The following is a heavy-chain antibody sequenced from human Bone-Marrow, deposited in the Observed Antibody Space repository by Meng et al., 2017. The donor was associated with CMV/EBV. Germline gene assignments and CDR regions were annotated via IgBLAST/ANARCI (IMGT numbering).Heavy chain of an antibody. J-gene: IGHJ5*02. V-gene: IGHV1-69*02. CDR1: GGTFSSYT. CDR2: IIPILGIA. D-gene: IGHD6-6*01. Sequence: SVKVSCKASGGTFSSYTISWVRQAPGQGLEWMGRIIPILGIANYAQKFQGRVTITADKSTSTAYMELSSLRSEDTAVYYCARGGSSGHNWFDPWGQGTLATVSS. CDR3: ARGGSSGHNWFDP.